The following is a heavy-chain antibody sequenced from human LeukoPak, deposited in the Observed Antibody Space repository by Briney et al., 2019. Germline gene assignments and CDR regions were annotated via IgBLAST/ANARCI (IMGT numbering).Heavy chain of an antibody. J-gene: IGHJ4*02. CDR1: GFTFSSYG. Sequence: GGSLRLSCAASGFTFSSYGMHWVRQAPGKGLEWVAVIWYDGSNKYYADSVKGRFTISRNNSKNTLYLQMNSLRAEDTAVYYCARAICSGGSCYEDYWGQGTPVTVSS. V-gene: IGHV3-33*01. CDR3: ARAICSGGSCYEDY. CDR2: IWYDGSNK. D-gene: IGHD2-15*01.